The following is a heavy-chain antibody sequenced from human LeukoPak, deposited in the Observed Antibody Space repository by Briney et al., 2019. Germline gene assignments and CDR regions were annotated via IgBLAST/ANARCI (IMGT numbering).Heavy chain of an antibody. CDR1: GGSISSSSYY. J-gene: IGHJ5*02. V-gene: IGHV4-61*01. CDR3: ARDGGGYYDILTGYYGWFGP. Sequence: SETLSLTCTVSGGSISSSSYYWGWIRQPPGKGLEWIGYIYYSGSTNYNPSLKSRVTISVDTSKNQFSLRLSSVTAADTAVYYCARDGGGYYDILTGYYGWFGPWGQGTLVTVSS. CDR2: IYYSGST. D-gene: IGHD3-9*01.